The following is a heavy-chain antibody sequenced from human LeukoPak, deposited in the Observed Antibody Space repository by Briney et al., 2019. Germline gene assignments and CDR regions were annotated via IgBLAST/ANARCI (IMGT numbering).Heavy chain of an antibody. CDR2: FVPNRTRT. Sequence: ASVKVSWKASGYTFTGNYVHCVRHAPGPVLEWMGRFVPNRTRTYFAQNCKATLTITGDRSISTDYRELGGLKSDDTAVDYCVGPHLAYGGQGTLVTV. J-gene: IGHJ4*02. CDR1: GYTFTGNY. CDR3: VGPHLAY. V-gene: IGHV1-2*06.